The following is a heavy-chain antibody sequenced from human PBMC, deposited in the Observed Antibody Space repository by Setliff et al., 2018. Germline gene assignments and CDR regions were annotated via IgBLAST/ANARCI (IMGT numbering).Heavy chain of an antibody. CDR3: ARATRDSGGWYYEYNWFDP. D-gene: IGHD6-19*01. Sequence: ASVKVSCKASGYNFIGYYVHWVRQAPGQGLEWMGRINPNTGDTNYGQKFQGRVTMTRDTSINTAYMELSTLTSDDTAVYFCARATRDSGGWYYEYNWFDPWGQGTLVTVSS. CDR1: GYNFIGYY. V-gene: IGHV1-2*06. CDR2: INPNTGDT. J-gene: IGHJ5*02.